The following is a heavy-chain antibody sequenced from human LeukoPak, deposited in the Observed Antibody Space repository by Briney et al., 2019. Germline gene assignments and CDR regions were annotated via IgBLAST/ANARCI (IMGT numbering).Heavy chain of an antibody. Sequence: GGSLRLSCAAYGFTFSSYAMSWVRQAPGKGLEWVSAISGSGGSTYYADSVKGRFTISRDNSKNALYLQMNSLRAEDTAVYYCAKDVDSSGYYLDYWGQGTLVTVSS. D-gene: IGHD3-22*01. J-gene: IGHJ4*02. CDR1: GFTFSSYA. V-gene: IGHV3-23*01. CDR3: AKDVDSSGYYLDY. CDR2: ISGSGGST.